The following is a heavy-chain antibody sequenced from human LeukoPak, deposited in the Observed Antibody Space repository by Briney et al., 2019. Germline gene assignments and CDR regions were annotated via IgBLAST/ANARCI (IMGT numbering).Heavy chain of an antibody. D-gene: IGHD5-18*01. Sequence: EASVKVSCKASGFTVTGYYMHRVRQAPGQGLEWMGWINPNSGAANYAQKFQGRVTMTRDTSISTVYMELSRLRSDDTAVYYCTRGGPEGSGYSYGSHDYWGQGTLVTVSS. CDR1: GFTVTGYY. V-gene: IGHV1-2*02. J-gene: IGHJ4*02. CDR3: TRGGPEGSGYSYGSHDY. CDR2: INPNSGAA.